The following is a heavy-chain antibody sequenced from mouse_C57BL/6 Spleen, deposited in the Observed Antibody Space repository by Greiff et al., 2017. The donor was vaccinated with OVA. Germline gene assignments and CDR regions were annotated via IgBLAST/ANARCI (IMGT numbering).Heavy chain of an antibody. V-gene: IGHV5-4*01. CDR2: ISDGGSYT. CDR1: GFTFSSYA. D-gene: IGHD1-1*01. Sequence: EVHLVESGGGLVKPGGSLKLSCAASGFTFSSYAMSWVRQTPEKRLEWVATISDGGSYTYYPDNVKGRFTISRDNAKNNLYLQMSHLKSEDTAMYYCARAPYYYGSSWYFDVWGTGTTVTVSS. CDR3: ARAPYYYGSSWYFDV. J-gene: IGHJ1*03.